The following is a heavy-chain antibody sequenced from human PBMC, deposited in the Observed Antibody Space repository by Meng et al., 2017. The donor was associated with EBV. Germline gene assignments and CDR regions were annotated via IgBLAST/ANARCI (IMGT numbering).Heavy chain of an antibody. Sequence: QTTWNEAGPTLVKPTQTLTLTCTFSGFSLSTSGVGVGWIRQPPGKALEWLALIYWDDDKRYSPSLKSRLTITKDTSKNQVVLTMTNMDPVDTATYYCAHRRDEYSSSWYGWFDPWGQGTLVTVSS. CDR3: AHRRDEYSSSWYGWFDP. CDR1: GFSLSTSGVG. CDR2: IYWDDDK. D-gene: IGHD6-13*01. V-gene: IGHV2-5*02. J-gene: IGHJ5*02.